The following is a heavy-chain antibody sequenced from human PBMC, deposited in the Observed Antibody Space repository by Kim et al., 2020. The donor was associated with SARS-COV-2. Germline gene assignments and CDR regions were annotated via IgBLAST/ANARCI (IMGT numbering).Heavy chain of an antibody. J-gene: IGHJ6*02. Sequence: GGSLRLSCAASGFTFSSYGMHWVRQAPGKGLEWVAVIWYDGSNKYYADSVKGRFTISRDNSKNTLYLQMNSLRAEDTAVYYCARDSYYYDSSGPPGLYYYYGMDVWGQGTTVTVSS. V-gene: IGHV3-33*01. CDR2: IWYDGSNK. CDR1: GFTFSSYG. D-gene: IGHD3-22*01. CDR3: ARDSYYYDSSGPPGLYYYYGMDV.